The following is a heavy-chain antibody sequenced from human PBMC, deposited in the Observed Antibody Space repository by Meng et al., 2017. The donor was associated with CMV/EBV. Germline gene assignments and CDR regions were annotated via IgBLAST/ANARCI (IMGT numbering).Heavy chain of an antibody. CDR2: ISSGGST. J-gene: IGHJ5*02. V-gene: IGHV3-66*02. CDR3: ARGTPQFDP. CDR1: GFTVSSNY. Sequence: SLGLSWAASGFTVSSNYMGWVRQAPGKGLEWVSVISSGGSTYYADSVKGRFTISRDNSKNTLYLQMNSLRAEDTAVYYCARGTPQFDPWGQGTLVTVSS. D-gene: IGHD2-15*01.